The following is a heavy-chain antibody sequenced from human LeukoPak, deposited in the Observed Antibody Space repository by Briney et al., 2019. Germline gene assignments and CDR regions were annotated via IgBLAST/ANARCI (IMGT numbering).Heavy chain of an antibody. V-gene: IGHV3-23*01. CDR2: ISGSGGGT. J-gene: IGHJ4*02. CDR1: GFTFSNYA. D-gene: IGHD1-26*01. CDR3: AIDSKGSYPLSHFDY. Sequence: PGGSLRLSCADSGFTFSNYAMSWVRQAPGKGLEWVSSISGSGGGTYYADSVKGRFTISRDNSKDTLYLQMNSLRGEDTAVYYCAIDSKGSYPLSHFDYWGQGTLVTVSS.